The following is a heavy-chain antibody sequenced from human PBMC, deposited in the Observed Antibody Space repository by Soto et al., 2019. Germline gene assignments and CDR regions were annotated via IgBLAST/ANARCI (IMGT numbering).Heavy chain of an antibody. CDR2: ISAYNGNT. CDR1: GYTFTSYG. CDR3: AREQKEGWLGELGGYYYYGMDV. V-gene: IGHV1-18*01. Sequence: ASVKVSCKASGYTFTSYGISWVRQAPGQGLEGMGWISAYNGNTNYAQKLQGRVTMTTDTSTSTAYMELRSLRSDDTAVYYCAREQKEGWLGELGGYYYYGMDVWGPGTPLTVS. D-gene: IGHD3-10*01. J-gene: IGHJ6*02.